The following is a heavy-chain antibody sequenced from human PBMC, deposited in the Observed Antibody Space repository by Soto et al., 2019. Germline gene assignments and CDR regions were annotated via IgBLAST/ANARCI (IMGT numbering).Heavy chain of an antibody. D-gene: IGHD3-22*01. J-gene: IGHJ4*02. CDR2: IKQDGSEK. V-gene: IGHV3-7*01. Sequence: HPGGSLRLSCAASGFTFSSYWMSWVRQAPGKGLEWVANIKQDGSEKYYVDSVKGRFTISRDSAKNSLYLQMNSLRAEDTAVYYCKGNYYDNSGQYYFDYWGQGTLVTVSS. CDR1: GFTFSSYW. CDR3: KGNYYDNSGQYYFDY.